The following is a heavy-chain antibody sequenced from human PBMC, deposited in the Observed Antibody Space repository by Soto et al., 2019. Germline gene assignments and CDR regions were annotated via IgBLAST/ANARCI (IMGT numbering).Heavy chain of an antibody. Sequence: QVQLVQSGAEVKKPGSSVKVSCKASGGTFSSYTISWVRQAPGQGLEWMGRIIPILGIANYAHKLEGRVTITADKATSAAYVELSRLRAGDTAVYYCARKGGKLSSSSKVGYYYYYYMDFWGKGTTVTVSS. CDR3: ARKGGKLSSSSKVGYYYYYYMDF. CDR2: IIPILGIA. V-gene: IGHV1-69*02. D-gene: IGHD6-6*01. J-gene: IGHJ6*03. CDR1: GGTFSSYT.